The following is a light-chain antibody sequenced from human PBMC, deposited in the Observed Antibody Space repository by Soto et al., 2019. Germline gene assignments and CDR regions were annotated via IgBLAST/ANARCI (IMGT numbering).Light chain of an antibody. Sequence: SVLTQPASVSGSPGQSIAISCTGTSSDVGGYNYVSWYQQHPGKAPKLMIHDVSNRPSGVSNRFSGSKSGNTASLTISGLQTDDEADYYCSSYTSNDTYVFGTGTKVTVL. CDR1: SSDVGGYNY. CDR2: DVS. CDR3: SSYTSNDTYV. J-gene: IGLJ1*01. V-gene: IGLV2-14*01.